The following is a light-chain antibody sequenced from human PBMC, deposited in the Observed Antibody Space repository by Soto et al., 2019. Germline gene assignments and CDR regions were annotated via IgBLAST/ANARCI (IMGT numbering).Light chain of an antibody. Sequence: QSALTQPPSASGSPGQSVTISCTGTNSDVGGYNYVSWYQQHPGKGPTLMIYAVTKRPSGVPDRFAGSKSGNTASLAVAGLQSEDEADYYCSSYAGSNNYVFGTGTKLTVL. CDR2: AVT. V-gene: IGLV2-8*01. CDR1: NSDVGGYNY. J-gene: IGLJ1*01. CDR3: SSYAGSNNYV.